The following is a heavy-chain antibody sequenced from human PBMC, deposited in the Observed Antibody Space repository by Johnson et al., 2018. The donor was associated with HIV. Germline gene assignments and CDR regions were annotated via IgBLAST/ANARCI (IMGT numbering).Heavy chain of an antibody. CDR1: GFTFSNAW. J-gene: IGHJ3*02. V-gene: IGHV3-15*01. D-gene: IGHD5-18*01. CDR3: TNPDTAMATGAVDI. CDR2: IKSKTDGGTT. Sequence: VQLVESGGGLVKPGGSLRLSCAASGFTFSNAWMNWVRQAPGKGLEWVGRIKSKTDGGTTDYAAPVKGRFTISRDDSKNTLYLQMNSLKTEDTAVYYCTNPDTAMATGAVDIWGQGTMVTVSS.